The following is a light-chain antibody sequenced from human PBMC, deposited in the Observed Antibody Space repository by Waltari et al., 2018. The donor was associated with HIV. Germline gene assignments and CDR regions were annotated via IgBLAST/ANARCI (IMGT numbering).Light chain of an antibody. V-gene: IGLV3-1*01. CDR1: KLGQKS. CDR2: EDS. J-gene: IGLJ2*01. Sequence: YELTQPPSVSVSPGQTANITCSGDKLGQKSAHWYQQKSGQSPVLLMYEDSKRRSGIPERFSGSISGDTATLTISGTQAEDEADYHCQAWDRSTVIFAGGTKLTVL. CDR3: QAWDRSTVI.